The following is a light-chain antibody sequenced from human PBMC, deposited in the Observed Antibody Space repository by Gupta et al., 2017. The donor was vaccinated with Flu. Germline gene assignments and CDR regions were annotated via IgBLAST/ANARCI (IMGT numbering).Light chain of an antibody. Sequence: QSAPTQPRSVSGAPGQSVTISCTGSSNDVGGSNRVSWYQQRPGKAPKLILYDVTERPAGVPARFSGSKSGNTASLTISGHPEEEAADYYYSSHAGSGTWVFGTGTTVTVL. CDR1: SNDVGGSNR. J-gene: IGLJ1*01. CDR3: SSHAGSGTWV. V-gene: IGLV2-11*01. CDR2: DVT.